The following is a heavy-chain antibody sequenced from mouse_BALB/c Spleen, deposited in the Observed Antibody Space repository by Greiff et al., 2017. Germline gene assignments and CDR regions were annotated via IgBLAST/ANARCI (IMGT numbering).Heavy chain of an antibody. V-gene: IGHV1-4*02. CDR2: INPSTGYT. D-gene: IGHD2-14*01. J-gene: IGHJ4*01. Sequence: VQLQQSAAELARPGASVKMSCKASGYTFTSYWMHWVKQRPGQGLEWIGYINPSTGYTEYNQKFKDKATLTADKSSSTAYMQLSSLTSEDSAVYYCARRKVRRGYYAMDYWGQGTSVTVSS. CDR3: ARRKVRRGYYAMDY. CDR1: GYTFTSYW.